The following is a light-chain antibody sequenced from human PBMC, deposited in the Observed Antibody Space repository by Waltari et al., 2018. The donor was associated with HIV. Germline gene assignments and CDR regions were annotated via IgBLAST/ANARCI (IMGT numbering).Light chain of an antibody. J-gene: IGLJ3*02. Sequence: QSVLTQPPSVSGLPGQKVTISCSGSNSDIGVNTVNWYQQFPGGAPKLVAYRSHKRPSGVPDRFSGSKSGTSASLAINGVQAEDEATYCCSAWDDTLHVVFGGGTKLTVL. V-gene: IGLV1-44*01. CDR2: RSH. CDR1: NSDIGVNT. CDR3: SAWDDTLHVV.